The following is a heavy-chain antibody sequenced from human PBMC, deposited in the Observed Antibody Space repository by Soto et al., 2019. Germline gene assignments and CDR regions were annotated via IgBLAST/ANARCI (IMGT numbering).Heavy chain of an antibody. V-gene: IGHV5-51*01. CDR1: GYSFTSYW. CDR3: ARLRGSGWYGGDYYYYGMDV. Sequence: PGESLKISCKGSGYSFTSYWIGWVRQMPWKGLEWMGIIYPGDSDTRYSPSFQGQVTISADKSISTAYLQWSSLKASDTAMYYCARLRGSGWYGGDYYYYGMDVWGQGTTVTV. D-gene: IGHD6-19*01. J-gene: IGHJ6*02. CDR2: IYPGDSDT.